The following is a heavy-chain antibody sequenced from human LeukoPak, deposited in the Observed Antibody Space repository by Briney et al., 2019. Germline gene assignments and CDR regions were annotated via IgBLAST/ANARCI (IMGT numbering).Heavy chain of an antibody. V-gene: IGHV4-59*01. CDR3: ARDHDAFDI. CDR1: GGSFSGYY. Sequence: SETLSLTCAVYGGSFSGYYWSWIRQPPGKGLEWIGYIYYSGSTNYNPSLKSRVTISVDTSKNQFSLKLSSVTAADTAVYYCARDHDAFDIWGQGTMVTVSS. CDR2: IYYSGST. J-gene: IGHJ3*02.